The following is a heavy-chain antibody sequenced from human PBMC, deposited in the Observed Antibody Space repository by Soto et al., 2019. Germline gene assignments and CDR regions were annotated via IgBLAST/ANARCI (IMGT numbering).Heavy chain of an antibody. D-gene: IGHD2-21*01. CDR2: IYYSGST. CDR1: AGSISSGDYY. Sequence: SETLSLTCTVSAGSISSGDYYWSWIRQPPGKGLEWIGYIYYSGSTYYNPSLESRVTISVDTSKNQFSLKMRSVSAADTAVYYCVGSYGYYFDSWGQGSLVTVS. CDR3: VGSYGYYFDS. V-gene: IGHV4-30-4*02. J-gene: IGHJ4*02.